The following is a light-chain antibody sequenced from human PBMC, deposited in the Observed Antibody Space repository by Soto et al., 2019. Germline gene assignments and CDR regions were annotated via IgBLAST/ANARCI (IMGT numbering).Light chain of an antibody. CDR2: DVT. CDR1: SSDVGGYTY. V-gene: IGLV2-11*01. J-gene: IGLJ1*01. Sequence: QSVLTQPRSVSGSPGQSVTISCTGTSSDVGGYTYVSWYQQHPGKAPKLIIYDVTERPSGVPARFSGSKSGNTASLTISGLQAEDEADYYCCSYAGSYTYVFGTATKLTVL. CDR3: CSYAGSYTYV.